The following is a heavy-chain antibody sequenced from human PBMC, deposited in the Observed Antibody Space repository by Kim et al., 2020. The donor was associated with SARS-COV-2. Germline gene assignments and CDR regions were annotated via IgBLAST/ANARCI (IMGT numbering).Heavy chain of an antibody. V-gene: IGHV4-34*01. CDR2: ISPGGIT. J-gene: IGHJ1*01. CDR3: AIAPGPAIAATGRWGYF. Sequence: SETLSLTCAVSGASFTYYYWTWIRQAPGKGLDWIGEISPGGITSYNPSLKSRVSVSLDTSKKQFSLILNSVTAADTAVYYCAIAPGPAIAATGRWGYF. D-gene: IGHD6-13*01. CDR1: GASFTYYY.